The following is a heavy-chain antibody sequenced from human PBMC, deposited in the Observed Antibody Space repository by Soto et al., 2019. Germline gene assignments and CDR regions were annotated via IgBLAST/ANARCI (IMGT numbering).Heavy chain of an antibody. CDR1: GGSISSYY. CDR3: ATQGFGKLHGLVDV. CDR2: IHYSGST. Sequence: PSETLSLTCTVSGGSISSYYWSWIRQPPGKGLEWIGHIHYSGSTNYNPSLRSRVTMSVVTSQNQFSLKLSSVTAADTALYFCATQGFGKLHGLVDVWGQGTTVTVSS. D-gene: IGHD3-10*01. V-gene: IGHV4-59*08. J-gene: IGHJ6*02.